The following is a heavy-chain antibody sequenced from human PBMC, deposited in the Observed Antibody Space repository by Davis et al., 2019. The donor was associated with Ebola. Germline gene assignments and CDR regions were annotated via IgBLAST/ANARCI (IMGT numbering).Heavy chain of an antibody. CDR1: GGSISSGGYS. CDR3: ARRRLSFEAIDY. D-gene: IGHD1-26*01. Sequence: MPSETLSLTCAVSGGSISSGGYSWSWIRQPPGKGLEWIGYIYHSGSTYYNPSLKSRVTISVDRSKNQFSLKLSSVSAADTAVYYCARRRLSFEAIDYWGQGTLVTVSS. J-gene: IGHJ4*02. V-gene: IGHV4-30-2*01. CDR2: IYHSGST.